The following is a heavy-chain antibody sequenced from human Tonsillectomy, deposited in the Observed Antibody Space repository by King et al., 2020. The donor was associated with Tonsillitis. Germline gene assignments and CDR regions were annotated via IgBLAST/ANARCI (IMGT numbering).Heavy chain of an antibody. CDR1: GYSFTNYW. CDR3: ARYEVVPPRGRPATFAFDI. CDR2: IYPGDSET. D-gene: IGHD1-26*01. V-gene: IGHV5-51*01. Sequence: QLVQSGAEVKKPGESVKISCKGAGYSFTNYWIGWVRQMPGKGLEWMGVIYPGDSETRYSPSFQGQVTISADKSIRIVYLQWSSLKASDTAMYYCARYEVVPPRGRPATFAFDIWGQGTMVTVSS. J-gene: IGHJ3*02.